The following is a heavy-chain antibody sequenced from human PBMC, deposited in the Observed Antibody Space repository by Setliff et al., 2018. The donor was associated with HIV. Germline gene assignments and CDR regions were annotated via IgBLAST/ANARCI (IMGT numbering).Heavy chain of an antibody. Sequence: SETLSLTCTVSGGSISSSSYYWSWIRQPAGMGLEWIGRIYTSGSTKYNPSLKSRVTISVDTSKNQFSLKLSSVTAADTAVYYCASGLIAPRFWGQGTLVTVSS. CDR3: ASGLIAPRF. V-gene: IGHV4-61*02. CDR1: GGSISSSSYY. CDR2: IYTSGST. D-gene: IGHD6-6*01. J-gene: IGHJ4*02.